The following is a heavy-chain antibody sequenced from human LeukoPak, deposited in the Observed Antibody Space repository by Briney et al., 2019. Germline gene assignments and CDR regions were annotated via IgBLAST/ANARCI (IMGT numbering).Heavy chain of an antibody. D-gene: IGHD6-19*01. CDR1: GFTVSSNY. J-gene: IGHJ4*02. Sequence: KPGGSLRLSCAASGFTVSSNYMSWVRQAPGKGLEWVSIIYSGGSTYYADSVKGRFTISRDNSKNTLYLQINSLGAEDTAVYYCARTRYSSAYYFDYWGQGTLVTVSS. V-gene: IGHV3-66*01. CDR2: IYSGGST. CDR3: ARTRYSSAYYFDY.